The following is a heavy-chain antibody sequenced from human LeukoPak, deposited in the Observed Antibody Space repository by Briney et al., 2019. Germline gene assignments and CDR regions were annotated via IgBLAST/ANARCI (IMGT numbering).Heavy chain of an antibody. CDR2: ISGYTGNA. CDR3: ARVGATYGDPLEFDY. D-gene: IGHD4-17*01. Sequence: ASVKVSCKASGYNFMNYGISWVRQAPGQGLEWMGWISGYTGNADYAPKLQGRITTTTDTSTTTAYMELRSLTSDDTAMYYCARVGATYGDPLEFDYWGQGTLVTVSS. CDR1: GYNFMNYG. J-gene: IGHJ4*02. V-gene: IGHV1-18*01.